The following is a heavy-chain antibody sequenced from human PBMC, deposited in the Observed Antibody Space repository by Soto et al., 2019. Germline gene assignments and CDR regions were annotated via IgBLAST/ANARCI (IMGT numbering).Heavy chain of an antibody. V-gene: IGHV3-21*01. CDR3: ATWHEREHAYDV. Sequence: EVQLVESGGGLVKPGGSLRLSCAASGFIFNSHNMNWVRQAPGKGQEWVASITGSSSSIFYADSLKGRFTNSRDNANNSLYLEMNNLKAEDTAVYYCATWHEREHAYDVWGQGTTVTVSS. CDR2: ITGSSSSI. D-gene: IGHD1-1*01. CDR1: GFIFNSHN. J-gene: IGHJ3*01.